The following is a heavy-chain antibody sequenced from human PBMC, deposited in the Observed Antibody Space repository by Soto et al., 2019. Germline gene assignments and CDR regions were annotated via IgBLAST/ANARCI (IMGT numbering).Heavy chain of an antibody. CDR3: AIWQRYFDWSYNSGMDV. CDR2: IYYSGST. Sequence: PSETLSLTCTVSGGSISSSSYYWGWIRQPPGKGLEWIGSIYYSGSTYYNPSLKSRVTISVDTSKNQFSLKLSSVTAADTAVYFCAIWQRYFDWSYNSGMDVWGQGTTVTVSS. D-gene: IGHD3-9*01. J-gene: IGHJ6*02. CDR1: GGSISSSSYY. V-gene: IGHV4-39*01.